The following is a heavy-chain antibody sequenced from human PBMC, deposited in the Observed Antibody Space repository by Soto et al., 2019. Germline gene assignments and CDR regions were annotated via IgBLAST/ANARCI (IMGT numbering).Heavy chain of an antibody. V-gene: IGHV4-34*08. Sequence: FEMLCVRWGVYWGKFGGYAGSWIRQSPGKGLEWIGDINHSGRVNYSPSLKSRVTISLDTSKNQFSLTLSAVTAADTAMYYCSTRAYDTNGYYRFDPWGQGTLVTVSS. CDR3: STRAYDTNGYYRFDP. D-gene: IGHD3-22*01. J-gene: IGHJ5*01. CDR1: WGKFGGYA. CDR2: INHSGRV.